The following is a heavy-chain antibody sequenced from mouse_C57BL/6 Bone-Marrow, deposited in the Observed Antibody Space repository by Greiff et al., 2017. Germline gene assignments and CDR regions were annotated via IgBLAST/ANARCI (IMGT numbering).Heavy chain of an antibody. V-gene: IGHV5-6*01. CDR1: GFTFSSYG. D-gene: IGHD2-3*01. J-gene: IGHJ2*01. CDR3: ARHEGMVTTFDY. CDR2: ISSGGSYT. Sequence: VQLQESGGDLVKPGGSLKLSCAASGFTFSSYGMSWVRQTPDKRLEWVATISSGGSYTYYPDSVKGRFTISRDNAKNTLYLQMSSLKSEDTAMYYCARHEGMVTTFDYWGQGTTLTVSS.